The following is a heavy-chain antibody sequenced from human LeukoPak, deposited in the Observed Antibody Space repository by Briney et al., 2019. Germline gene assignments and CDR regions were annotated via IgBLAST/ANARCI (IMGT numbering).Heavy chain of an antibody. V-gene: IGHV3-30*02. CDR3: AKYYDSSGYYLHGAFDI. CDR1: GFTFSSYG. D-gene: IGHD3-22*01. Sequence: PGGSLRLSCAASGFTFSSYGMHWVRQAPGKGLEWVAFIRYDGSNKYYADSVKGRFTISRDNSKNTLYLQMNSLRAEDTAVYYCAKYYDSSGYYLHGAFDIWGQGTMVTVSS. J-gene: IGHJ3*02. CDR2: IRYDGSNK.